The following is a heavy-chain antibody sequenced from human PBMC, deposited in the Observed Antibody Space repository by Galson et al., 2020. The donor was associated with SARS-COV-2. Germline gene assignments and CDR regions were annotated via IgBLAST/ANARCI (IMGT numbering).Heavy chain of an antibody. CDR3: ARVGPAAIPDWFDP. CDR1: GFTFSRYW. J-gene: IGHJ5*02. CDR2: IKQDGSEK. V-gene: IGHV3-7*01. D-gene: IGHD2-2*02. Sequence: TGGSLRLSCAASGFTFSRYWMSWVRQAPRTGLAWVANIKQDGSEKYYVDSVKGRFTISRDNAKNSLYLQMNSLRAEDTAVYYCARVGPAAIPDWFDPWGQGTLVTVSP.